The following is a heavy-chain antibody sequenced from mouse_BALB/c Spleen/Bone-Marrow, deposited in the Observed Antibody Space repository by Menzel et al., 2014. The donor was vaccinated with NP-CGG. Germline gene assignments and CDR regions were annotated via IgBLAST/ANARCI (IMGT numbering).Heavy chain of an antibody. D-gene: IGHD2-1*01. CDR2: IYPGDGDT. Sequence: QVQLKHSGPELVKPGASVKISCKASGYAFSSSWMNWVKQRPGQGLEWTGRIYPGDGDTNYNGKFKGKATLTADKSSSTAYMQLSSLTSVDSAVYFCARDGYGKRNYFDYWGQGTTLTVSS. V-gene: IGHV1-82*01. CDR1: GYAFSSSW. J-gene: IGHJ2*01. CDR3: ARDGYGKRNYFDY.